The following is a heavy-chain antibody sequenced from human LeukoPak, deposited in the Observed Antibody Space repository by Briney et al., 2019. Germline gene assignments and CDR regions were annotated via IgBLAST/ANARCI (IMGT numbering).Heavy chain of an antibody. CDR1: GFTFSSYW. CDR3: ARDQDYYDSSGYYYCGTFDY. D-gene: IGHD3-22*01. Sequence: GGSLRLSCAASGFTFSSYWMSWVRQAPGKGLEWVANIKQDGSEKYYVDSVKGRFTIPRDNAKNSLYLQMNSLRAEDTAVYYCARDQDYYDSSGYYYCGTFDYWGQGTLVTVSS. CDR2: IKQDGSEK. J-gene: IGHJ4*02. V-gene: IGHV3-7*01.